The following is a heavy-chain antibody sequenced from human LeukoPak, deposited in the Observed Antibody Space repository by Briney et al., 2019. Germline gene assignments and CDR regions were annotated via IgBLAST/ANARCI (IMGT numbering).Heavy chain of an antibody. CDR2: INPNSGGT. Sequence: ASVKVSCKASGYTFTSHYMHWVRQAPGQGLEWVGWINPNSGGTNYAQKFQGRVTMTRDTSISTAYTELSRLLSGDTAVYYCARGKTMVYCGGDCYRFDNWGQGTLVTVSS. CDR3: ARGKTMVYCGGDCYRFDN. J-gene: IGHJ4*02. V-gene: IGHV1-2*02. D-gene: IGHD2-21*02. CDR1: GYTFTSHY.